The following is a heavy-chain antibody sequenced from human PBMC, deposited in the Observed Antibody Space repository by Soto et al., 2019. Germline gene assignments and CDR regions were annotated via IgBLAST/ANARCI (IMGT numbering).Heavy chain of an antibody. CDR2: ISTRSHYI. CDR1: GFTFSNYN. Sequence: GSLRLSCAASGFTFSNYNMNWVRQAPGKGLEWVASISTRSHYIYYADSLKGRFTISRDNAKNSVDLQISSLRAEDTAVYYCARDSSTGYYLSDFDYWGQGTLVTVSS. J-gene: IGHJ4*02. CDR3: ARDSSTGYYLSDFDY. V-gene: IGHV3-21*01. D-gene: IGHD3-9*01.